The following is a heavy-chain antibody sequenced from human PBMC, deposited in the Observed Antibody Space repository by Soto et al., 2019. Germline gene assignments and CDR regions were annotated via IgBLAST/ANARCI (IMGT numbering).Heavy chain of an antibody. V-gene: IGHV4-59*01. D-gene: IGHD4-4*01. CDR3: VRKSRHRASTFDY. J-gene: IGHJ4*02. CDR1: GGSISSYY. CDR2: IYYSGST. Sequence: SETLSLTCTVSGGSISSYYGSWVRQPPGKGLEWIGYIYYSGSTNYNPSLKRRVTISLAASENQFSLKLSSVPAADTAVYDCVRKSRHRASTFDYCGQGTLVTVYS.